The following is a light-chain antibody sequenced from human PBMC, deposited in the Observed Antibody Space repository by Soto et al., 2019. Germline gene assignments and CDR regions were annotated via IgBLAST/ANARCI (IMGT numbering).Light chain of an antibody. V-gene: IGKV3-20*01. CDR3: QQYGSSPRT. CDR2: GAS. CDR1: QSVSSSY. J-gene: IGKJ2*01. Sequence: EIVLTQSPGILSLSPGERATLSCRASQSVSSSYLAWYQQKPGQAPRLLIYGASRRATGIPDRFSGSGSGTDFTLTISSLEPEDFAVYYWQQYGSSPRTFGQGTKLEIK.